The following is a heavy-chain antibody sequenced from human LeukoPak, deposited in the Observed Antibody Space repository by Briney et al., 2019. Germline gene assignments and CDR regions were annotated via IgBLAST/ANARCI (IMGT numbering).Heavy chain of an antibody. D-gene: IGHD2-2*02. CDR1: GYTFTDYY. Sequence: GASVKVSCKASGYTFTDYYFHWVRQAPGQGPEWMGWINPNNGATNYAQNFQGRVTLTRDTSISTTYMDLSRLTSDDTAVYYCARGPMDIVVVPAAIVDYWGQGTLVTVSS. CDR2: INPNNGAT. V-gene: IGHV1-2*02. J-gene: IGHJ4*02. CDR3: ARGPMDIVVVPAAIVDY.